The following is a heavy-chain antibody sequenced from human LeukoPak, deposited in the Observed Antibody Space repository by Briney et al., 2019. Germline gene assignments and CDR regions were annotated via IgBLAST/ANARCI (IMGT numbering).Heavy chain of an antibody. CDR2: IYFTTGRF. CDR1: GGSITNYF. J-gene: IGHJ4*02. Sequence: SETLSLTCTVSGGSITNYFWTWIRQPPGKGLEWIGYIYFTTGRFYYNPALKSRVSMSLDTSRSQFSLNLTSVTAADTAVYYCARDLNDYGDYVFGYWGQGTLVTVSS. D-gene: IGHD4-17*01. V-gene: IGHV4-4*08. CDR3: ARDLNDYGDYVFGY.